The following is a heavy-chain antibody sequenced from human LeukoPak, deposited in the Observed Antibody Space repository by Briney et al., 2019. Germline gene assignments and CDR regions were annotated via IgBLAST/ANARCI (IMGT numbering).Heavy chain of an antibody. D-gene: IGHD1-26*01. CDR2: IKQDGSEK. CDR1: GFTFSSYW. J-gene: IGHJ1*01. V-gene: IGHV3-7*01. CDR3: ARPPDSGSYPAEYFQH. Sequence: GGSLRLSCAASGFTFSSYWMSWVRQAPGKGLEWVANIKQDGSEKYYVDSVKGRFTISRDNAKNSLYLQMNSLRAEDTAVYYCARPPDSGSYPAEYFQHWGQGTLVTVSS.